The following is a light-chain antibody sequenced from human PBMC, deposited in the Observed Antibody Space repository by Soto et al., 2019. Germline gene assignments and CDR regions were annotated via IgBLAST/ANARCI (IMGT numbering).Light chain of an antibody. J-gene: IGKJ3*01. CDR3: QQYNRWPFT. CDR1: QTVSSN. CDR2: GAS. Sequence: EIVLTQSPATLSLSPGERGSLSCRASQTVSSNFLAWYQQKPGQAPRLLIYGASTRATGIPDRFSGSGSGTEFTLTISSLQPGDFAVYYCQQYNRWPFTFGPGTKVDIK. V-gene: IGKV3-15*01.